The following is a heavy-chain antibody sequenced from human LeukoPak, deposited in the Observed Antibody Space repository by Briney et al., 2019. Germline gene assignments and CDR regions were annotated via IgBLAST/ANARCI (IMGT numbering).Heavy chain of an antibody. CDR2: IKQDGSEN. J-gene: IGHJ3*02. V-gene: IGHV3-7*03. D-gene: IGHD6-6*01. CDR1: GFTFSNYW. Sequence: PGGSLRLSCAASGFTFSNYWMIWVRQAPGKGLEWVASIKQDGSENQYVGSVRGRFTISRDNAKNSLYLQMNSLRAKETAVYYCARDLPEYSSSLSPGSAFGIWGQGTMVTVSS. CDR3: ARDLPEYSSSLSPGSAFGI.